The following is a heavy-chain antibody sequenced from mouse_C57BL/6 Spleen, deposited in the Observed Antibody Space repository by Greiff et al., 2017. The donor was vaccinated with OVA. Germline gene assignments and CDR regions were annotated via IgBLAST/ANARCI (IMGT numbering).Heavy chain of an antibody. V-gene: IGHV1-15*01. CDR1: GYTFTDYE. CDR2: IDPETGGT. J-gene: IGHJ2*01. Sequence: VQLQQSGAELVRPGASVTLSCKASGYTFTDYEMHWVKQTPVHGLEWIGAIDPETGGTAYNQKFKGKAILTADKSSSTAYMELRSLTSEDSAVYYCTRSRDDFDYWGQGTTLTVSS. D-gene: IGHD3-3*01. CDR3: TRSRDDFDY.